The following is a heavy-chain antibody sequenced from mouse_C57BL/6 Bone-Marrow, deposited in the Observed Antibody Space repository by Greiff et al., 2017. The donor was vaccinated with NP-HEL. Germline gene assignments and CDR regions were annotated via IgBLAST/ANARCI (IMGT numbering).Heavy chain of an antibody. Sequence: LQLQQPGAEFVRPGASVKLSCTASGSNIKDDYMHWVKQRPEQGLEWIGWIDPENGETEFASMFQGKATITADTSSNTAYLQLSSLTSEDSAVYYCTTWGNYAYWGQGTLVTVSA. J-gene: IGHJ3*01. V-gene: IGHV14-4*01. CDR2: IDPENGET. D-gene: IGHD2-1*01. CDR1: GSNIKDDY. CDR3: TTWGNYAY.